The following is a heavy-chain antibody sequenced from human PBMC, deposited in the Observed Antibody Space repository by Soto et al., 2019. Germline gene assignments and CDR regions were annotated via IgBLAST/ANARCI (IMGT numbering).Heavy chain of an antibody. CDR1: GGTFSSYT. Sequence: GPSVKVSCKASGGTFSSYTISWVRQAPGQGLEWMGRIIPILGIANYAQKFQGRVTITADKSTSTAYMELSSLRSEDTAVYYCASRRGYSGYDYFDYWGQGTLVTVSS. D-gene: IGHD5-12*01. CDR3: ASRRGYSGYDYFDY. V-gene: IGHV1-69*02. J-gene: IGHJ4*02. CDR2: IIPILGIA.